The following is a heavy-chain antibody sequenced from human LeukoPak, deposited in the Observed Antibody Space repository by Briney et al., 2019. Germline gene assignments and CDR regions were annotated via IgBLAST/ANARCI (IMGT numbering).Heavy chain of an antibody. Sequence: SVKVSCKVSGYTLTELSMHWVRQAPGKGLEWMGRIIPILGIANYAQKFQGRVTITADKSTSTAYMELSSLRSEDTAVYYCARDSHTVVFDYWGQGTLVTVSS. CDR1: GYTLTELS. D-gene: IGHD4-4*01. J-gene: IGHJ4*02. CDR3: ARDSHTVVFDY. V-gene: IGHV1-69*04. CDR2: IIPILGIA.